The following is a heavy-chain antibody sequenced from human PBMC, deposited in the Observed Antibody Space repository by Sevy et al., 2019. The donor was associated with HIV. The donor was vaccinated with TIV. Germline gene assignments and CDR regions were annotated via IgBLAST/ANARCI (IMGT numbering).Heavy chain of an antibody. D-gene: IGHD3-22*01. CDR1: GGSISSGGYY. CDR2: IYYSGST. Sequence: SETLSLTCTVSGGSISSGGYYWSWIRQHPGKGLEWIGYIYYSGSTYYNPSLKSRVTISVDTFKNQFSLKLSSVTAADTAVYYCARDGPTYYDSSGYTGLYGMDVWGQGTTVTVSS. J-gene: IGHJ6*02. CDR3: ARDGPTYYDSSGYTGLYGMDV. V-gene: IGHV4-31*03.